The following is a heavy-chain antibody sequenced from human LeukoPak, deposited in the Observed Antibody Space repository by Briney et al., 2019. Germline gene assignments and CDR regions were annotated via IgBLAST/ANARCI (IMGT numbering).Heavy chain of an antibody. Sequence: SETLSLTCAVYGGSFSGYYWSWIRQPPGKGLEWIGEINHSGSTYYDPSLKSRITISVDTSKNQFSLKVRSVTAADTAVYYCARRITGTTSDSFDYWGQGILVTVSS. CDR1: GGSFSGYY. CDR2: INHSGST. J-gene: IGHJ4*02. D-gene: IGHD1-20*01. CDR3: ARRITGTTSDSFDY. V-gene: IGHV4-34*01.